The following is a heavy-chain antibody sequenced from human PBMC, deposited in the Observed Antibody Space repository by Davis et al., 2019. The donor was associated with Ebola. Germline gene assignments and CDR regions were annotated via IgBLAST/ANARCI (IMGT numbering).Heavy chain of an antibody. CDR3: ARDLEGRDGSSWSYYYYYMDV. CDR1: GYTFTGYY. CDR2: INPNSG. D-gene: IGHD6-13*01. Sequence: ASVKVSCKASGYTFTGYYIHWVRQAPGQGLEWMGWINPNSGDTSTNTAYMELSRLRSDDTAVYYCARDLEGRDGSSWSYYYYYMDVWGKGTTVTVSS. J-gene: IGHJ6*03. V-gene: IGHV1-2*02.